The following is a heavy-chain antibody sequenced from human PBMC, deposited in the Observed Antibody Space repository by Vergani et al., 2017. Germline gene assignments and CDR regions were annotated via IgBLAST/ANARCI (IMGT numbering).Heavy chain of an antibody. CDR1: GFTFSSYG. Sequence: VQLVESGGGLVKPGGSLRLSCAASGFTFSSYGMHWVRQAPGKGLEWVAVISYDGSNKYYADSVKGRFTISRDNSKNTLNLQMNSLRAEDTAVYYCARRGSVSDYFDYWGRGTLVTVSS. J-gene: IGHJ4*01. CDR3: ARRGSVSDYFDY. CDR2: ISYDGSNK. D-gene: IGHD3-10*01. V-gene: IGHV3-30*03.